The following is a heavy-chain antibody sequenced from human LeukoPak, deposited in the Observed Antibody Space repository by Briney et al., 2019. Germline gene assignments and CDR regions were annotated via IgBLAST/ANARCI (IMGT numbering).Heavy chain of an antibody. CDR3: ARGNYYRYYFDS. V-gene: IGHV4-59*01. Sequence: SETLSLTCTVSGGSISSYYWSWIRQPPGKGLEWIGYIYYSGTTNYNPSLRSRVTISVDTSKNQFSLKLTSVTAADTAVYYCARGNYYRYYFDSWGQGTLVTVSS. CDR2: IYYSGTT. J-gene: IGHJ4*02. D-gene: IGHD3-10*01. CDR1: GGSISSYY.